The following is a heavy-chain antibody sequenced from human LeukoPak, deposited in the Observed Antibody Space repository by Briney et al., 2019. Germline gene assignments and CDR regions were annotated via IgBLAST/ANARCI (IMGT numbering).Heavy chain of an antibody. CDR3: ARGKQNAVDY. Sequence: KPSETLSLTCTVSSGSISGSYYWSWIRQPAGKGLEWIGRIYASGSISYDPSLKSRVTISVDKSNNQFSLMVTSVTAADTAVYYCARGKQNAVDYWGQGILVTVSS. CDR1: SGSISGSYY. CDR2: IYASGSI. V-gene: IGHV4-4*07. D-gene: IGHD1-1*01. J-gene: IGHJ4*02.